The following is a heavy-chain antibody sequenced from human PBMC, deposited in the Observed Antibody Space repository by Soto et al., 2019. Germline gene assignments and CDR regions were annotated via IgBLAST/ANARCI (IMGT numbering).Heavy chain of an antibody. J-gene: IGHJ4*02. V-gene: IGHV3-73*02. Sequence: EVQLVESGGGLVQPGGSLKLSCAASGFIFSGSAMHWVRQASGKGLEWVGRIRSKTDDYATTYGASVKGRFTISRDDSKNTAYLQMNDLRTEDTAVYHCTMDDYGGNSAFRDYWGQGTLVTVSS. D-gene: IGHD3-10*01. CDR3: TMDDYGGNSAFRDY. CDR2: IRSKTDDYAT. CDR1: GFIFSGSA.